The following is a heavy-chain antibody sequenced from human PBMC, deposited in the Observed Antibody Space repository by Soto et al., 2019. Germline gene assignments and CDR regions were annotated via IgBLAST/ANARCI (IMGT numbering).Heavy chain of an antibody. CDR2: IYHSGST. CDR3: ARVTMVRGVIIDNNWFDP. CDR1: GYSISSGYY. D-gene: IGHD3-10*01. Sequence: SETLSLTCAVSGYSISSGYYWGWIRQPPGKGLEWIGSIYHSGSTYYNPSLKSRVTISVDTSTNQFSLKLSSVTAADTAVYYCARVTMVRGVIIDNNWFDPWGQGTLVTVSS. J-gene: IGHJ5*02. V-gene: IGHV4-38-2*01.